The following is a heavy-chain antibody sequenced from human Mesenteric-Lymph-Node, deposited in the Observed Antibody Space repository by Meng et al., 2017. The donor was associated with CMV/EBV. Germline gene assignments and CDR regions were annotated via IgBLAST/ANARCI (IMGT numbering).Heavy chain of an antibody. Sequence: GESLKISCAASGFTFSSFAMHWVRQAPGKGLEWVAVMSYDGSNKYYADSVKGRFTISRDNSKNTLYMQMNSLRVEDTAVYYCASGYCSSIRCYRVGFYLEYWGQGTLVTVSS. CDR1: GFTFSSFA. V-gene: IGHV3-30-3*01. D-gene: IGHD2-2*01. J-gene: IGHJ4*02. CDR3: ASGYCSSIRCYRVGFYLEY. CDR2: MSYDGSNK.